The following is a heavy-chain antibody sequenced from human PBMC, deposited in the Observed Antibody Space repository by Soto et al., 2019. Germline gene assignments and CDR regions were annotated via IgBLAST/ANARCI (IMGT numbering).Heavy chain of an antibody. Sequence: EVQLVESGGGLVQPGGSLRLSCVASGFTFSNYWIHWVRQAPGKGLVWVSRINGDGSSTNYADSVKGQFTISRDNAKNTVYLXXXXXXXXXTAVXYCARGARNYYYFDCWGQGTLVTVSS. CDR1: GFTFSNYW. J-gene: IGHJ4*02. V-gene: IGHV3-74*01. CDR3: ARGARNYYYFDC. D-gene: IGHD1-7*01. CDR2: INGDGSST.